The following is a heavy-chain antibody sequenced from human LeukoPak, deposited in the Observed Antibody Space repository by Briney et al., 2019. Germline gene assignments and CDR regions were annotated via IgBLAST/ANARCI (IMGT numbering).Heavy chain of an antibody. Sequence: ASVKVSCKASGGTFSSYAISWVRQAPGQGLEWMGGIIPIFGTANYAQKFQGRVTITADESTSTAYMELSSLRSEDTAVYYCARDSIAVAGTSYYFDYWGQGTLVTVSS. CDR3: ARDSIAVAGTSYYFDY. CDR1: GGTFSSYA. J-gene: IGHJ4*02. V-gene: IGHV1-69*13. CDR2: IIPIFGTA. D-gene: IGHD6-19*01.